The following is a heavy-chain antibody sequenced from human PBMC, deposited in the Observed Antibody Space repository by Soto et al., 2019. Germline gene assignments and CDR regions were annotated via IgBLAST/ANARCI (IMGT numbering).Heavy chain of an antibody. V-gene: IGHV4-31*03. D-gene: IGHD3-22*01. J-gene: IGHJ1*01. Sequence: QVQLQESGPGLVKPSQTLSLTCTVSGGSISSGGYYWSWICQHPGKGLEWIGYIYYSGSTYYNPSLKSRVTISVDTSKNQFSLKLSSVTAADTAVYYCSVGGYYRAEYFQHWGQGTLVTVSS. CDR2: IYYSGST. CDR1: GGSISSGGYY. CDR3: SVGGYYRAEYFQH.